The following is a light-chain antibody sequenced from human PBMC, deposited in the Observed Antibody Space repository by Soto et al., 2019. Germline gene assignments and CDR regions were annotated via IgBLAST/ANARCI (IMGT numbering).Light chain of an antibody. CDR2: EVS. CDR1: SSDVGGYNY. J-gene: IGLJ2*01. Sequence: QSVLTQPPPASGSPGQSVTISCTGTSSDVGGYNYVSWYQQHPGKAPKLMIYEVSKRPSGVPDRFSGSKSGNTASLTVSGLQAEDEADYYCSSYAGSNKSVVFGGGTKLTVL. CDR3: SSYAGSNKSVV. V-gene: IGLV2-8*01.